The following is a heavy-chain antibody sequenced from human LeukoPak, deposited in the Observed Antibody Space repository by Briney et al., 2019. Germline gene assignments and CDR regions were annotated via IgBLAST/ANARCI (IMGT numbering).Heavy chain of an antibody. CDR2: IYYSGST. V-gene: IGHV4-31*03. CDR3: ARDREYDILTGRGGAFDI. D-gene: IGHD3-9*01. J-gene: IGHJ3*02. CDR1: GGSISSGGYY. Sequence: SQTLSLTCTVSGGSISSGGYYWSWIRQHPGKGLEWIGYIYYSGSTYYNPSLKSRVTISVDTSKNQFSLKLSSVTAADTAVYYCARDREYDILTGRGGAFDIWGQGTMVTVSS.